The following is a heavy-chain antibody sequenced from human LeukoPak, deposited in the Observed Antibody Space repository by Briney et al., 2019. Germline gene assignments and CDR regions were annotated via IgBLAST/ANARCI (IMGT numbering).Heavy chain of an antibody. CDR1: GFNFGTHA. Sequence: PGGSLRLSCSASGFNFGTHAMHWVRQAPGKGLGWVAMIWKGGNYKFYADSVKGRFTISRDDSRSDLSLQMDSLRVEDTALYHCVIDPPDSGWAFWSWGQGALVTVSS. CDR3: VIDPPDSGWAFWS. J-gene: IGHJ5*02. V-gene: IGHV3-33*01. CDR2: IWKGGNYK. D-gene: IGHD6-19*01.